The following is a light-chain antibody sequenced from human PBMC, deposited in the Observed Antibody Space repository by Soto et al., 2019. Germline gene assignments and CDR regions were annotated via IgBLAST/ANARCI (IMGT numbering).Light chain of an antibody. CDR2: EGS. Sequence: QSALTQPASVSGSPGQSITISCAGTSSDVGSYNLVSWYQNHPGKAHKLMIYEGSKRPSGVSNRFSGSKSGNTASLTISGLQAADEADYFCFSYAGSSTYVFGTGTKVTVL. CDR3: FSYAGSSTYV. CDR1: SSDVGSYNL. V-gene: IGLV2-23*01. J-gene: IGLJ1*01.